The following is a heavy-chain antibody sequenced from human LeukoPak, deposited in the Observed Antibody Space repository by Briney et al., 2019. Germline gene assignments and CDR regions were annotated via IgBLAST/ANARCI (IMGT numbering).Heavy chain of an antibody. Sequence: SETLSLTCTVSGGSISSGSYYWSWIRQPAGKGLEWIGRIYTSGSTNYNPSLKSRVTISVDTSKNQFSLKLSSVTAADTAVYYCARGYYDFWSGYYDVDYWGQGTLVTVSS. D-gene: IGHD3-3*01. CDR2: IYTSGST. CDR1: GGSISSGSYY. J-gene: IGHJ4*02. V-gene: IGHV4-61*02. CDR3: ARGYYDFWSGYYDVDY.